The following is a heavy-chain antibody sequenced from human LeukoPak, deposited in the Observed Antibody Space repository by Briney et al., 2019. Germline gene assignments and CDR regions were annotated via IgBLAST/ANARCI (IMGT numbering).Heavy chain of an antibody. CDR2: INGDGNST. V-gene: IGHV3-74*01. J-gene: IGHJ4*02. D-gene: IGHD3-22*01. Sequence: PGGSLTLSCAASGFTFSSYWMHWVRQAPGKGLVWVSHINGDGNSTGYAGSVKGRFTVSRDNAKNTLYVQMNSLRAEDTAVYYCTRGYTSGYFFVYWGQGTLVTVSS. CDR1: GFTFSSYW. CDR3: TRGYTSGYFFVY.